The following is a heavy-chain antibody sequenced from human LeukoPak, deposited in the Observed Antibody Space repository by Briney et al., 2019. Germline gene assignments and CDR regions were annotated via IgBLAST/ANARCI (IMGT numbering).Heavy chain of an antibody. V-gene: IGHV3-11*01. CDR1: GFTFSDYY. CDR2: ISSGSTI. J-gene: IGHJ6*02. D-gene: IGHD7-27*01. Sequence: GGSLRLSCAASGFTFSDYYMSWIRQAPGKGLEWVSYISSGSTIYYADSVKGRFTISRDNAKNSLYLQMNSLRAEDTAVYYCARDPPGDYYYYYGMDVWGQGTTVTVSS. CDR3: ARDPPGDYYYYYGMDV.